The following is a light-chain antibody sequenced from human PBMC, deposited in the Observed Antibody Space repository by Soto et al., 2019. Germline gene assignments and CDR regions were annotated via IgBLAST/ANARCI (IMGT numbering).Light chain of an antibody. CDR1: QSISSW. J-gene: IGKJ2*02. CDR2: KAS. Sequence: DIQMTQSPSTLSASVGDRVTITCRASQSISSWLAWYQQKPGKAPKLLIYKASSLESGVPSRFSGSGSGTEFTLPISSLQPDDFETYYCQQYNSYSRTFGQGPKREIK. V-gene: IGKV1-5*03. CDR3: QQYNSYSRT.